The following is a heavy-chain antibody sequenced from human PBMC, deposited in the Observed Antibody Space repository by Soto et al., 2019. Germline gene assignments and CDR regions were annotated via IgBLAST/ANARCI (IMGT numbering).Heavy chain of an antibody. J-gene: IGHJ6*02. CDR3: ARVGEDYYYYGMDV. Sequence: QVQLQESGPGLVKPSQTLSLTCTVSGGSISSGDYYWSWIRQPPGKGLEWIGYIYYSGSTYYNPSHKSRVTRSVDTSKNQFSLKLSSVTAADTAVYYCARVGEDYYYYGMDVWGQGTTVTVSS. D-gene: IGHD4-17*01. CDR1: GGSISSGDYY. CDR2: IYYSGST. V-gene: IGHV4-30-4*01.